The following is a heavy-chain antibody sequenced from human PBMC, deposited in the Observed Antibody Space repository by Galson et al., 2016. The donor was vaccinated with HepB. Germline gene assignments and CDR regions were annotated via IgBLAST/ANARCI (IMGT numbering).Heavy chain of an antibody. Sequence: SVKVSCKASGGTFNNYAISWVRQAPGQGLEWMGGIIPILGGANYAQNFQGRVTITADMATSTAYMELNSLRYEDTAVYYCAGDGKYENSHDTSAFAKLDHWGQGTLVTVSS. CDR1: GGTFNNYA. CDR3: AGDGKYENSHDTSAFAKLDH. D-gene: IGHD3-22*01. V-gene: IGHV1-69*10. CDR2: IIPILGGA. J-gene: IGHJ4*02.